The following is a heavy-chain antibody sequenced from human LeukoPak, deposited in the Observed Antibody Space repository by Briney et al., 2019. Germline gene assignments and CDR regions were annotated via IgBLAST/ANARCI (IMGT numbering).Heavy chain of an antibody. Sequence: PSQTLSLTCAISGDSVSSNNGAWNWIRQSPSRGLEWLGRTYYRSKWYNDYAESLISRITISPVTSKYQFSLQLYSVTPEDTAVYYCARDVGTTGWHTFDYWGQGTLVTVSS. J-gene: IGHJ4*02. CDR1: GDSVSSNNGA. D-gene: IGHD3-9*01. V-gene: IGHV6-1*01. CDR3: ARDVGTTGWHTFDY. CDR2: TYYRSKWYN.